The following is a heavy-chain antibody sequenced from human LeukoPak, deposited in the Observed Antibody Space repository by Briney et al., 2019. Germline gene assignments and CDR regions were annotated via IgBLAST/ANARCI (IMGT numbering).Heavy chain of an antibody. Sequence: PSETLSLTCTVSGGSISSGDYYWSWIRQPPGKGLEWIGYIYYSGSTYYNPSLKSRVTISVDTSKNQFSLKLSSVTAADTAVYYCARDPHYYGSGISERFDPWGQGTLVTVSS. CDR3: ARDPHYYGSGISERFDP. D-gene: IGHD3-10*01. J-gene: IGHJ5*02. CDR1: GGSISSGDYY. CDR2: IYYSGST. V-gene: IGHV4-30-4*01.